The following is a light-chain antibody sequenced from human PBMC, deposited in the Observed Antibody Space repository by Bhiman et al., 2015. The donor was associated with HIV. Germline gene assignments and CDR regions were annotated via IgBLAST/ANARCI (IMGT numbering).Light chain of an antibody. CDR1: SSDVGGYNF. CDR3: SSYTSSSLCV. J-gene: IGLJ1*01. Sequence: QSALTQPASMSGSPGPSITISCTGTSSDVGGYNFVSWYQQHPGRAPKLIIFDVNTRPTGVSSRFSGSKSGNTASLTISGLQAEDEADYYCSSYTSSSLCVFGTGTKVTVL. CDR2: DVN. V-gene: IGLV2-14*03.